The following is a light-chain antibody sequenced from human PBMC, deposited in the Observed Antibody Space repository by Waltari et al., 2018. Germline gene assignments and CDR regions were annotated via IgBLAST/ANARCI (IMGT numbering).Light chain of an antibody. CDR3: LVYMGSGIWV. Sequence: QTVVTQEPSLSVSPGGTVTLTCALSSGSLSTTPYVSWYQQSPGQTPRTLVYKTNIRSSGVPDRFSGSSLGNKAALIITGAQADDECDYFCLVYMGSGIWVFGGGTKLTVL. V-gene: IGLV8-61*01. CDR1: SGSLSTTPY. J-gene: IGLJ3*02. CDR2: KTN.